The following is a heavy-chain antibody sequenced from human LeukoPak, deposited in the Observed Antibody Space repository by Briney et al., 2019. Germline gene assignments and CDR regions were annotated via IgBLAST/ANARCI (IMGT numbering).Heavy chain of an antibody. Sequence: SEALSLTCTVSGGSISSSSYYWGWIRQPPGKGREWMVSMYYSGSTYYNPSLKSRVTISVDTSKNQFSLKLSSVTAADTAVYYCARCKVDIVATIRGDDAFDIWGQGTMVTVSS. J-gene: IGHJ3*02. CDR2: MYYSGST. CDR3: ARCKVDIVATIRGDDAFDI. V-gene: IGHV4-39*01. D-gene: IGHD5-12*01. CDR1: GGSISSSSYY.